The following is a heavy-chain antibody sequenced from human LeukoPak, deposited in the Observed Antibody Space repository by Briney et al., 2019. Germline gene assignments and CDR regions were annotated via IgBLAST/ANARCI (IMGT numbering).Heavy chain of an antibody. CDR3: AREPMDSITMVRGVITRTCWFDP. Sequence: SQTLSLTCAISGDSVSSNSAAWNWIRQSPSRGLEWLGRTYYRSKWYNDYAVSVKSRITINPDTSKNQFSLQLNSVTPEDTAVYYCAREPMDSITMVRGVITRTCWFDPWGQGTLVTVSS. J-gene: IGHJ5*02. V-gene: IGHV6-1*01. CDR1: GDSVSSNSAA. D-gene: IGHD3-10*01. CDR2: TYYRSKWYN.